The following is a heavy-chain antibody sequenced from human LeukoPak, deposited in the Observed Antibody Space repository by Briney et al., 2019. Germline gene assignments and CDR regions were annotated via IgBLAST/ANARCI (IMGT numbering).Heavy chain of an antibody. CDR2: ISGGGGRT. Sequence: PGGSLRLSCAASGFTFSSYSMTWVRQAPGKGLEWVSVISGGGGRTDYADSVKGRFTISRDNSKNTLYLQMNSLRDEDTAVYYCAKEYYDFWSGLFWDVWGQGTTVTVSS. V-gene: IGHV3-23*01. J-gene: IGHJ6*02. D-gene: IGHD3-3*01. CDR3: AKEYYDFWSGLFWDV. CDR1: GFTFSSYS.